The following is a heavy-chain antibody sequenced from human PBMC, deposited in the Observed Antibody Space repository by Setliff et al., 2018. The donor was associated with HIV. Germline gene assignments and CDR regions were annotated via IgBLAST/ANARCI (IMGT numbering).Heavy chain of an antibody. J-gene: IGHJ6*02. Sequence: ASVKVSCKPSGYTFTVYGLSWVRQAPGQGLEWMGWISTYSDETSYAQRLQGRVTMTTDTSTSTAYMELRRLTFDDTAVYYCARDVEHMMDVWGQGTTVTVSS. CDR1: GYTFTVYG. CDR2: ISTYSDET. CDR3: ARDVEHMMDV. V-gene: IGHV1-18*01.